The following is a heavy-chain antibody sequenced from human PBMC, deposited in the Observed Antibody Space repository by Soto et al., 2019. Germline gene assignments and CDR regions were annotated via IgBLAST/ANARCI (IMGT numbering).Heavy chain of an antibody. Sequence: SETLSLTCXVSGGSISSGGYSWSWIRQPPGKGLEWIGYIYHSGSTYYNPSLKSRVTISVDRSKNQFSLKLSSVTAADTAVYYCARLGYCSSTSCYEFDYWGQGTLVTVSS. CDR1: GGSISSGGYS. CDR2: IYHSGST. D-gene: IGHD2-2*01. CDR3: ARLGYCSSTSCYEFDY. J-gene: IGHJ4*02. V-gene: IGHV4-30-2*01.